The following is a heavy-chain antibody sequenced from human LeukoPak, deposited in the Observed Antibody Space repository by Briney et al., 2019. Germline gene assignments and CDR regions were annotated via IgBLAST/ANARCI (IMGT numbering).Heavy chain of an antibody. Sequence: GGSLRLSCAASGFTFSSYAMSWVRQAPGKGLEWVSAISGSGGSTYYADSVKGRFTISRDNSKNTLYLQMNSLRAEDTAVYYCARDYYGSGSYLDYWGQGTLVTVSS. CDR2: ISGSGGST. J-gene: IGHJ4*02. CDR3: ARDYYGSGSYLDY. CDR1: GFTFSSYA. D-gene: IGHD3-10*01. V-gene: IGHV3-23*01.